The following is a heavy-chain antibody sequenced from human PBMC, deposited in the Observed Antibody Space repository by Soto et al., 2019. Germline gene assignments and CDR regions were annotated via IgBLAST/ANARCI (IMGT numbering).Heavy chain of an antibody. Sequence: GWSLRLSCASSVFTFSSYAMHWVRQAPGKGLEWVAVISYDGSNKYYADSVKGRFTISRDNSKNTLYLQMNSLRAEDTAVYYCARTGPFPTTVGKNYCYYYGMDVWGQGTTVTVSS. CDR2: ISYDGSNK. J-gene: IGHJ6*02. V-gene: IGHV3-30-3*01. D-gene: IGHD4-17*01. CDR3: ARTGPFPTTVGKNYCYYYGMDV. CDR1: VFTFSSYA.